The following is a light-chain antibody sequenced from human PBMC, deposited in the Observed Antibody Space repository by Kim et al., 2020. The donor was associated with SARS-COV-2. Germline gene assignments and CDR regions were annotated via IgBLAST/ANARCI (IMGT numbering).Light chain of an antibody. Sequence: SYELTQPPSVSVSPGQTASITCSGDKLGDKYACWYQQKPGQSPVLVIYQDSKRPSGIPERFSGSNSGNTATLTISGTQAMDEADYYCQAWDSSTAGVVFGGRTQLTVL. CDR1: KLGDKY. V-gene: IGLV3-1*01. J-gene: IGLJ2*01. CDR2: QDS. CDR3: QAWDSSTAGVV.